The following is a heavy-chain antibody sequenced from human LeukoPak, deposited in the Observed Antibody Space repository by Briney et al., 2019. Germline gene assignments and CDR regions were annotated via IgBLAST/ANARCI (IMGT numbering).Heavy chain of an antibody. CDR2: IYYSGNT. J-gene: IGHJ4*02. Sequence: ASETLSLTCTVSGVSISSSNSYWGWIRQPPGKGLEWIGSIYYSGNTYYNASLKSQVSISIDTSKNQFSLKLTSVTAADTAVYYCARQTGSGLFILPGGQGTLVTVSS. CDR1: GVSISSSNSY. V-gene: IGHV4-39*01. D-gene: IGHD3/OR15-3a*01. CDR3: ARQTGSGLFILP.